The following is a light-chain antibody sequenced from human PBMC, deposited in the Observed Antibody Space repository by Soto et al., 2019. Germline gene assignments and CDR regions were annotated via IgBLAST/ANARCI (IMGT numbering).Light chain of an antibody. Sequence: DIQMTQSPSPLSASVGDRVTITCRASQSISSYLNWYQQKPGKPPKLLMYAASTLHSGAPSRFSGSGSGTDFTLTINSLQHEDFATYSCQQSYSTPWTFGQGTKVEIK. CDR2: AAS. V-gene: IGKV1-39*01. CDR1: QSISSY. CDR3: QQSYSTPWT. J-gene: IGKJ1*01.